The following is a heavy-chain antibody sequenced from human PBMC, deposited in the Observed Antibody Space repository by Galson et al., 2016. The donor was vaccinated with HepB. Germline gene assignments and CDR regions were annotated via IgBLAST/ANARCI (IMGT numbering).Heavy chain of an antibody. V-gene: IGHV3-15*04. D-gene: IGHD2/OR15-2a*01. CDR1: EFTGFTFSSAS. J-gene: IGHJ5*02. CDR2: IDAESDGGTV. Sequence: SLRLSCAVSEFTGFTFSSASMSWVRQAPGKGLEWIGRIDAESDGGTVDPAAPGKGRFSIPRDVSKNTLLLQMNSLKIEDTAVYFCTTVRLRSMTWFNRWGRGTLVTVSS. CDR3: TTVRLRSMTWFNR.